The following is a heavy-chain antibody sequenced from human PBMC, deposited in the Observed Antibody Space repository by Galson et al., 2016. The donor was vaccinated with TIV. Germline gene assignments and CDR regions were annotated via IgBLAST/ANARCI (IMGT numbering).Heavy chain of an antibody. V-gene: IGHV3-30*03. D-gene: IGHD3-16*02. CDR2: ISFDGSEK. CDR1: GFTFGSYG. Sequence: SLRLSCAASGFTFGSYGMHWVRQAPGKGLEWVSYISFDGSEKNYADSVKGRFTISRDNSKKTLYLQMNRLRSEDTAVYYCARVFISYSFDYWGQGTLVTVSA. CDR3: ARVFISYSFDY. J-gene: IGHJ4*02.